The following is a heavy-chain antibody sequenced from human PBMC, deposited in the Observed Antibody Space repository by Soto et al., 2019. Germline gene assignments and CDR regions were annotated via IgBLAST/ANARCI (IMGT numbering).Heavy chain of an antibody. J-gene: IGHJ5*02. CDR3: ARARGTAMVLLYNWFDP. D-gene: IGHD5-18*01. CDR1: GGTFSSYA. CDR2: IIPIFGTA. V-gene: IGHV1-69*13. Sequence: SVKVSCKASGGTFSSYAISWVRQAPGQGLEWMGGIIPIFGTANYAQKFQGRVTITADESTSTAYMELSSLRSEDTAVYYCARARGTAMVLLYNWFDPWGQGTLVTVSS.